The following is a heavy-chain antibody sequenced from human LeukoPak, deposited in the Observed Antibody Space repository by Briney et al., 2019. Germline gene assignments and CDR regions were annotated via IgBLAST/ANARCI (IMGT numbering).Heavy chain of an antibody. V-gene: IGHV1-69*05. CDR3: ARAAAAAPLVYYYYMDV. Sequence: SVKVSCKASGYTFTSYDINWVRQATGQGLEWMGGIIPIFGTANYAQKFQGRVTITTDESTSTAYMELSSLRSEDTAVYYCARAAAAAPLVYYYYMDVWGKGTTVTVSS. D-gene: IGHD6-13*01. CDR2: IIPIFGTA. CDR1: GYTFTSYD. J-gene: IGHJ6*03.